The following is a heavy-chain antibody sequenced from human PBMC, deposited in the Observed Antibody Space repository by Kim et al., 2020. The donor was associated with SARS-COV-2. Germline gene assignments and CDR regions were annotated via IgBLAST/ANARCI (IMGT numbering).Heavy chain of an antibody. J-gene: IGHJ6*02. CDR1: GFTFSDYY. CDR2: ISSSGSTI. CDR3: ARSXGSWXVYYYGIDV. Sequence: GGSLRLSCAASGFTFSDYYMSWIRQAPGKGLEWVSYISSSGSTIYYADSVKGRFTISXDNAKNSLYLQMNSLRAEDTAVYHCARSXGSWXVYYYGIDVWGQGTXVTVSS. V-gene: IGHV3-11*01. D-gene: IGHD2-15*01.